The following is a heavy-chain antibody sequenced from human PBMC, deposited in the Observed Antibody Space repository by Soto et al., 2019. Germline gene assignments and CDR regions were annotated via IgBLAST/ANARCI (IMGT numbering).Heavy chain of an antibody. D-gene: IGHD3-10*01. Sequence: GGSLRLSCAASGFTFSSYGMHWVRQAPGKGLEWVAVISYDGSNKYYADSVKGRFTISRDNSKNTLYLQMNSLRAEDTAVYYCAKDDPRGSGTHYYYGMDVWGQGTTVTVSS. CDR3: AKDDPRGSGTHYYYGMDV. CDR1: GFTFSSYG. J-gene: IGHJ6*02. CDR2: ISYDGSNK. V-gene: IGHV3-30*18.